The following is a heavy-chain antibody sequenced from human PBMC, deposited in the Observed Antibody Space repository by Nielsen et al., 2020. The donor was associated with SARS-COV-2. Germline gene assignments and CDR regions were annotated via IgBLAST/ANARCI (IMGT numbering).Heavy chain of an antibody. Sequence: GGSLRLSCAASGFTFSSYAMSWVRQAPGKGLEWVSAISGSGGSTYYADSVKDRFTISRDNSKNMLYLQMNSLRAEDTAVYYCAKGYSSSWYYFDYWGQGTLVTVSS. V-gene: IGHV3-23*01. J-gene: IGHJ4*02. CDR2: ISGSGGST. D-gene: IGHD6-13*01. CDR3: AKGYSSSWYYFDY. CDR1: GFTFSSYA.